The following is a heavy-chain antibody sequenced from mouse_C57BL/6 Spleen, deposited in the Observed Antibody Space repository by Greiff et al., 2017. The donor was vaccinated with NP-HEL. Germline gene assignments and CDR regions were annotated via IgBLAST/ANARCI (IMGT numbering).Heavy chain of an antibody. CDR3: ARDHYYGSSYDYFDY. CDR2: ISDGGSYT. J-gene: IGHJ2*01. D-gene: IGHD1-1*01. CDR1: GFTFSSYA. V-gene: IGHV5-4*01. Sequence: EVQLVESGGGLVKPGGSLKLSCAASGFTFSSYAMSWVRQTPEKRLEWVATISDGGSYTYYPDNVKGRFTISRDNAKNNLYLQMSHLKSEDTAMYYWARDHYYGSSYDYFDYWGKGTTLTVSS.